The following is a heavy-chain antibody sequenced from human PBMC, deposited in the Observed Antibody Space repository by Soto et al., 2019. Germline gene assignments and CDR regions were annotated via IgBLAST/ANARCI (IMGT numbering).Heavy chain of an antibody. J-gene: IGHJ5*02. CDR1: GGTFSSYA. CDR2: IIPIFGTA. Sequence: GASVKVSCKASGGTFSSYAISWVRQAPGQGLEWMGGIIPIFGTANYAQEFQGRVTITADESTSTAYMELSSLRSEDTAVYYCARDRIGYSYHDPWGQGTLVTVSS. V-gene: IGHV1-69*13. CDR3: ARDRIGYSYHDP. D-gene: IGHD5-18*01.